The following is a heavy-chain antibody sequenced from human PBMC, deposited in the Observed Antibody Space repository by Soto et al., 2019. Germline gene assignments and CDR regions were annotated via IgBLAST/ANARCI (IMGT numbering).Heavy chain of an antibody. Sequence: ESLKISCNGSGCSFTSYWIGWVRQMPGKCLEWMGIVYPCDSDTRYSPSFQGQVTISADKSISTAHLQWSSLKASDTAMYYCARLLRSSSSGWGVDYYYGMDVWGQGTTVTVSS. CDR1: GCSFTSYW. V-gene: IGHV5-51*01. CDR3: ARLLRSSSSGWGVDYYYGMDV. D-gene: IGHD6-6*01. CDR2: VYPCDSDT. J-gene: IGHJ6*02.